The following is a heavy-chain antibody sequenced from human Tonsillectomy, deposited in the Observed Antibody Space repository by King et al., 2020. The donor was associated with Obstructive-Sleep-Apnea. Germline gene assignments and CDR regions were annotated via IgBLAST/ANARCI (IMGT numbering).Heavy chain of an antibody. CDR1: GFSLSTSGVG. J-gene: IGHJ4*02. CDR3: AHLAPRGYYCDY. D-gene: IGHD3-3*02. V-gene: IGHV2-5*01. CDR2: IYWNDDK. Sequence: TLKESGPTLVKPTQTLTLTCTFSGFSLSTSGVGVGWIRQPPGKALDWLALIYWNDDKRYSPSLKSRHTITKDTSKNQVVLTMSNMDPVDTATYYCAHLAPRGYYCDYWGQGTLVTVSS.